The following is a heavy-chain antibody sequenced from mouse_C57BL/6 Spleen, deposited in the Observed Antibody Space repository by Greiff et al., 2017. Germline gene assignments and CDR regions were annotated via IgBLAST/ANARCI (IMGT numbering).Heavy chain of an antibody. CDR3: AREGTRRGYFDY. V-gene: IGHV1-20*01. Sequence: VQLQQSGPELVKPGDSVKISCKASGYSFTGYFMNWVMQSHGKSLEWIGRINPYNGDTFYNQKFKGKATLTVDKSSSTAHMELRSLTSEDSAVXYCAREGTRRGYFDYWGQGTTLTVSS. CDR1: GYSFTGYF. D-gene: IGHD3-3*01. J-gene: IGHJ2*01. CDR2: INPYNGDT.